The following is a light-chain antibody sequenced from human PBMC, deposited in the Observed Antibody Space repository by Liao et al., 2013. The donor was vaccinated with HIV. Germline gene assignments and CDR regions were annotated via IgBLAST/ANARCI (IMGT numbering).Light chain of an antibody. CDR1: KLGDKY. CDR3: QVWDSNSDHPYV. V-gene: IGLV3-1*01. Sequence: SYEVTQPPSVSVSLGQTARITCSGDKLGDKYVCWYQQKPGQAPVLVISHDTDRPSGIPARFSGSNSGNTATLSISRVEAGDEADYYCQVWDSNSDHPYVFGSGTKVTVL. CDR2: HDT. J-gene: IGLJ1*01.